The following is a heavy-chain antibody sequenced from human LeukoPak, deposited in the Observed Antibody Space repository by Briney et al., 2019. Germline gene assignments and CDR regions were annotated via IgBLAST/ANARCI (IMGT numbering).Heavy chain of an antibody. J-gene: IGHJ4*02. CDR1: GFTFGSYA. D-gene: IGHD6-19*01. CDR2: ISYDGGNK. Sequence: GGSLRLSCAASGFTFGSYAMHWVRQAPGKGLEWVAVISYDGGNKYYADSVKGRLTISRDNSENTLYLQMNSLRIEDTAVYFCASPSRGGWSHPQDYWGQGTLVTVSS. CDR3: ASPSRGGWSHPQDY. V-gene: IGHV3-30*07.